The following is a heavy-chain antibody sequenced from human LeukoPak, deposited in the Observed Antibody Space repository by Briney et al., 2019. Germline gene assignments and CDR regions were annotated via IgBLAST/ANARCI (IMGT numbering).Heavy chain of an antibody. CDR3: ARTPYDFWSGYYDPPYYFDY. CDR2: INHSGST. Sequence: SETLSLTCAVYGGSFSAYYWSWIRQPPGKGLEWIGEINHSGSTNYNPSLKSRVTMSVDTSKNQFSLKLSSVTAADTAVYYCARTPYDFWSGYYDPPYYFDYWGQGTLVTVSS. V-gene: IGHV4-34*01. D-gene: IGHD3-3*01. J-gene: IGHJ4*02. CDR1: GGSFSAYY.